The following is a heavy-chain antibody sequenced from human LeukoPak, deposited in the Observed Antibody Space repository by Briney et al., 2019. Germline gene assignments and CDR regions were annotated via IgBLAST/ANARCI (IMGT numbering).Heavy chain of an antibody. Sequence: GGSLRLSCAASGFTFSTYVMNWFRQAPGKGLEWVSTISVGAEYIFYADPVKGRFTISRDDSSNALYLQMHSLRAEDTALYYCASGPPFLKYFEYWGQGTLVTVSS. V-gene: IGHV3-23*01. CDR3: ASGPPFLKYFEY. CDR2: ISVGAEYI. CDR1: GFTFSTYV. J-gene: IGHJ4*02. D-gene: IGHD3-3*01.